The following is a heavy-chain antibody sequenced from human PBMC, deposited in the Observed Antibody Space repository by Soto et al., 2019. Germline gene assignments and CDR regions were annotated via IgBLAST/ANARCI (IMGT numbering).Heavy chain of an antibody. V-gene: IGHV1-46*01. D-gene: IGHD3-22*01. J-gene: IGHJ6*02. Sequence: ASVKVSCKVSGYTLTELSMHWVRQAPGQGLEWMGVINPSGGSTSYAQKFQGRVTMTRDTSTSTVYMELSSPRSEDTAVYYCARAGPKSSGYWVYYYAMDVWGQGTTVTVSS. CDR1: GYTLTELS. CDR2: INPSGGST. CDR3: ARAGPKSSGYWVYYYAMDV.